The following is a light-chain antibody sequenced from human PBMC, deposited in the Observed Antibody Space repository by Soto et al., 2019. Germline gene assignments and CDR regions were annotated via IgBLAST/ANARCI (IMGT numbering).Light chain of an antibody. CDR3: HSYDSTLSASI. Sequence: QSVLTQPPSVSGAPGQRVTISCTGSSSNIGAGYDVHWYHQLPGKAPKLLIFGNTNRPSGVPDRFSGSKSGTSASLAINGLQADDEANYYCHSYDSTLSASIFGGGTKLTVL. J-gene: IGLJ2*01. CDR2: GNT. CDR1: SSNIGAGYD. V-gene: IGLV1-40*01.